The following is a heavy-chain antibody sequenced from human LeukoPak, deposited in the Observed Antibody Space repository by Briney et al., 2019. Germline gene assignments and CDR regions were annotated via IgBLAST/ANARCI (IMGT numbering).Heavy chain of an antibody. CDR2: IYYSGST. D-gene: IGHD2-2*01. J-gene: IGHJ5*02. CDR1: GGSISSYY. Sequence: SETLSLTCTVSGGSISSYYWSWIRQPPGKGLEWIGYIYYSGSTNYNPSPKSRVTISVDTSKNQFSLKLSSVTAADTAVYYCARERGYCSSTSCPNWFDPWGQGTLVTASS. V-gene: IGHV4-59*01. CDR3: ARERGYCSSTSCPNWFDP.